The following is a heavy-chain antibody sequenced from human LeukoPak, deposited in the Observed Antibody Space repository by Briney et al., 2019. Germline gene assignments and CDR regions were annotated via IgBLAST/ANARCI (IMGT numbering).Heavy chain of an antibody. D-gene: IGHD6-19*01. V-gene: IGHV1-46*01. Sequence: ASVKVSCKASGYTFTDYNMHWVRQAPGQGLEWMGIINPSGGSTTYAQKFQGRVTMTRDTSTSTVYMELSSLSSGDTAVYYCARGGSGWYLDYWGQGTLVTVSS. CDR1: GYTFTDYN. CDR2: INPSGGST. J-gene: IGHJ4*02. CDR3: ARGGSGWYLDY.